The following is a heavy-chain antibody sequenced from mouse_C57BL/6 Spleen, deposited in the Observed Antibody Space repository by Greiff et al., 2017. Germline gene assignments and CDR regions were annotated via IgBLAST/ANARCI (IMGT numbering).Heavy chain of an antibody. J-gene: IGHJ3*01. CDR1: GYSITSGYY. CDR2: ISYDGSN. Sequence: EVKLMESGPGLVKPSQSLSLTCSVTGYSITSGYYWNWIRQFPGNKLEWMGYISYDGSNNYNPSLKNRISITRDTSKNQFFLKLNSVTTEDTATYYCASYDGYYEFAYWGQGTLVTVSA. CDR3: ASYDGYYEFAY. V-gene: IGHV3-6*01. D-gene: IGHD2-3*01.